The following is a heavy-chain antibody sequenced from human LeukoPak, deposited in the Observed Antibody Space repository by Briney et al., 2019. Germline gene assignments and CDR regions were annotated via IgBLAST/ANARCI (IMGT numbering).Heavy chain of an antibody. CDR1: GGSIRSSYYY. CDR2: INHSGST. V-gene: IGHV4-39*07. J-gene: IGHJ4*02. Sequence: SETLSLTCTVSGGSIRSSYYYWGWIRQPPGKGLEWIGEINHSGSTNYNPSLKSRVTISVDTSKNQFSLKLSSVTAADTAVYYCARRRGYSYGRYLDYWGQGTLVTVSS. D-gene: IGHD5-18*01. CDR3: ARRRGYSYGRYLDY.